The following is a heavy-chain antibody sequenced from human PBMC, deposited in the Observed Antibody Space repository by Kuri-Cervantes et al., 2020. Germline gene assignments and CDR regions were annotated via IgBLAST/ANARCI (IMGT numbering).Heavy chain of an antibody. CDR3: ARHYYDSSGYFGFWYFDL. V-gene: IGHV4-4*02. Sequence: SCAVSGGSISSSNWWSWVRQPPGKGLEWIGEIYHSGSANYNPSLKSRVTISVDKSKNQFSLKLSSVTAADTAVYYCARHYYDSSGYFGFWYFDLWGRGTLVTVSS. CDR1: GGSISSSNW. CDR2: IYHSGSA. D-gene: IGHD3-22*01. J-gene: IGHJ2*01.